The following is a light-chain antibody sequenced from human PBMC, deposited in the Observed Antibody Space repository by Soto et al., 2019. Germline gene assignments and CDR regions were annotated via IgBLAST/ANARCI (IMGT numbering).Light chain of an antibody. Sequence: DIQMTQSPSSVSASVGDRVTITCRASQSISSYLNWYQQKPGKVPKLLIYAASSLQSGVPSRFSGSGSGTDFTLTISSLQPEDFATYYCQQSYSTPFTFGGGTKVEIK. J-gene: IGKJ4*01. CDR3: QQSYSTPFT. V-gene: IGKV1-39*01. CDR1: QSISSY. CDR2: AAS.